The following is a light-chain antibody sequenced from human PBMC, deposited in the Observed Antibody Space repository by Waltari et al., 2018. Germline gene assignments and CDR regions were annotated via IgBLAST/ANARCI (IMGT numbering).Light chain of an antibody. CDR2: GAS. CDR3: QQRSNWPPLT. J-gene: IGKJ4*01. Sequence: EIVMTQSPATLSVSPGERATPSCRARQSVSSNLAWYQQKPGQAPRLLIYGASTRATGIPARFSGSGSGTEFTLTISSLEPEDSAVYYCQQRSNWPPLTFGGGTKVEIK. V-gene: IGKV3-15*01. CDR1: QSVSSN.